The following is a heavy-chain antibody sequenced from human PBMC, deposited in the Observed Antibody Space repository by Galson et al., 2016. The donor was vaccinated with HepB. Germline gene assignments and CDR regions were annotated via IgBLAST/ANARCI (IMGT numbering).Heavy chain of an antibody. CDR3: AKDTRIKNFGVIIIHDAFDM. CDR2: INANGGST. Sequence: SLRLSCAASGFTFSSHAMTWVRQAPGKGLQWVSVINANGGSTDYADSVKGRFTISRDNSKNMVYLQLNSLSAEDTAVYYCAKDTRIKNFGVIIIHDAFDMWGQGTMVTVSS. V-gene: IGHV3-23*01. D-gene: IGHD3-3*01. CDR1: GFTFSSHA. J-gene: IGHJ3*02.